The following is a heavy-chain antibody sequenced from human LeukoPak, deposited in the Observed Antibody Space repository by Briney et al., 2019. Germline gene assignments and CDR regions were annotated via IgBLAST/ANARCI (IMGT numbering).Heavy chain of an antibody. J-gene: IGHJ4*02. Sequence: SQTLSLTCTVSGGSISSGDYYWSWIRQPPGKGLEWIGYIYYSGSTYCNPSLKSRVTISVDTSKNQFSLKLSSVTAADTAVYYCARVPSGSYPFDYWGQGTLVTVSS. CDR1: GGSISSGDYY. V-gene: IGHV4-30-4*08. D-gene: IGHD1-26*01. CDR3: ARVPSGSYPFDY. CDR2: IYYSGST.